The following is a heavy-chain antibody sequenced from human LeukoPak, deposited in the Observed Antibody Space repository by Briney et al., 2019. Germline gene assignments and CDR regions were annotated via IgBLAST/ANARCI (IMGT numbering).Heavy chain of an antibody. J-gene: IGHJ4*02. D-gene: IGHD3-9*01. Sequence: GGSLRLSCAASGFTFSSYAMSWVRQAPGKGLEWVSVISGRGDRTFYAVSVKGRFTISRDNSTNTLYLQMNSLRAEDTAVYYCARSTSSEYDIYHFDYWGQGTLVTVSS. CDR3: ARSTSSEYDIYHFDY. CDR1: GFTFSSYA. V-gene: IGHV3-23*01. CDR2: ISGRGDRT.